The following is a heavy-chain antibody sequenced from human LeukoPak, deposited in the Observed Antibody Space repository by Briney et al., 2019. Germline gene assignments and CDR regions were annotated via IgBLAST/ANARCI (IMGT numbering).Heavy chain of an antibody. V-gene: IGHV3-21*01. D-gene: IGHD3-10*01. CDR1: GGTFSSYS. CDR2: ISSSSSYI. CDR3: ARVPTAVRGVTNWFDP. J-gene: IGHJ5*02. Sequence: SCKASGGTFSSYSMNWVRQAPGKGLEWVSSISSSSSYIYYADSVKGRFTISRDNAKNSLYLQMNSLRAEDTAVYYCARVPTAVRGVTNWFDPWGQGTLVTVSS.